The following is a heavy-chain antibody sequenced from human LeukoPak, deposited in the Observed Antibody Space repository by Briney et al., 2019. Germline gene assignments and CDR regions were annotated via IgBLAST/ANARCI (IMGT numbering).Heavy chain of an antibody. CDR2: IRYDGSNK. V-gene: IGHV3-30*02. D-gene: IGHD3-16*02. CDR3: AREQYVWGGYRFVLPDY. Sequence: PGGSLRLSCAASGFTFSSYGMHWVRQAPGKGLEWVAFIRYDGSNKYYADSVKGRFTISRDNSKNTLYLQMNSLRADDTAVYYCAREQYVWGGYRFVLPDYWGQGTLVTVSS. CDR1: GFTFSSYG. J-gene: IGHJ4*02.